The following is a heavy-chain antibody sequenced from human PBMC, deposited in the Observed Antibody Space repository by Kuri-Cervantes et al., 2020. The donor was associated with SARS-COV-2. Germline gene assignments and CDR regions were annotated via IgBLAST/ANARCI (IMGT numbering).Heavy chain of an antibody. CDR1: GGTFSSYA. CDR2: IIPIFGTA. D-gene: IGHD2-15*01. CDR3: AREARAPSSRDWFDP. V-gene: IGHV1-69*05. J-gene: IGHJ5*02. Sequence: SVKVSCKASGGTFSSYAISWVRQAPGQGLEWMGGIIPIFGTANYAQKFQGRVTITTDESTSTAYMELSRLRSDDTAVYYCAREARAPSSRDWFDPWGQGTLVTVSS.